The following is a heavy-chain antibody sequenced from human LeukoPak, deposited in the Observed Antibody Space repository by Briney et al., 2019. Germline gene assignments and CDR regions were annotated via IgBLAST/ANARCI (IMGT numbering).Heavy chain of an antibody. J-gene: IGHJ6*02. Sequence: GGSLTLSCAASGFTFSSYAMSWVRQAPGKGLEWVSAISGRGGSTYYADSVKGRFTISRDNSKNTLYLQMNSLRAEDTAVYYCAKANLGYCSGGSCYSGPSGMDVWGQGTTVTVSS. CDR2: ISGRGGST. D-gene: IGHD2-15*01. CDR3: AKANLGYCSGGSCYSGPSGMDV. V-gene: IGHV3-23*01. CDR1: GFTFSSYA.